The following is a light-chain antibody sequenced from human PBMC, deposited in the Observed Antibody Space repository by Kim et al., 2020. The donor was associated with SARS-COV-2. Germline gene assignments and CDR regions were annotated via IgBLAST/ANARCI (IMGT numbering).Light chain of an antibody. CDR3: QVWDGSSDEWV. Sequence: GEEARISCEGNNIGSKSEHWDQQKAGQAPMVVIYYDSHRHSGIPERFSGSNSGNTATLIIISVEAGDEADYYCQVWDGSSDEWVFGGGTQLTVL. CDR1: NIGSKS. J-gene: IGLJ3*02. CDR2: YDS. V-gene: IGLV3-21*04.